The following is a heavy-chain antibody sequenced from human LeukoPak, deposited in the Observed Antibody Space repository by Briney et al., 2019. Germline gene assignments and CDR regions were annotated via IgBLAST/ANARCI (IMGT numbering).Heavy chain of an antibody. Sequence: GGSLRLSCAASGFTFSTYNMNWVRQAPGKGLEWVSSISGSSSYIYYADSVKGRFSISRDNAKNSLYLQMNSLRAEDTAVYYCARDRGKISGYIDYWGQGTLVTVSS. J-gene: IGHJ4*02. D-gene: IGHD1-26*01. V-gene: IGHV3-21*01. CDR3: ARDRGKISGYIDY. CDR1: GFTFSTYN. CDR2: ISGSSSYI.